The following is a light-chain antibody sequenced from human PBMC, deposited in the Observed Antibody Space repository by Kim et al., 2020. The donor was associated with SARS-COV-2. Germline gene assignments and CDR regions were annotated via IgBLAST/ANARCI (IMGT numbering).Light chain of an antibody. V-gene: IGLV7-46*01. CDR2: DTS. CDR3: LLSYGGARV. CDR1: PGAGTQCSL. J-gene: IGLJ2*01. Sequence: PRGSITPHCCSRPGAGTQCSLSYLFPPEPCQAPRTLIYDTSNKHSWTPARFSGSLLGGKAALTLSGAQPEDEAEYYCLLSYGGARVFGGGTQLTVL.